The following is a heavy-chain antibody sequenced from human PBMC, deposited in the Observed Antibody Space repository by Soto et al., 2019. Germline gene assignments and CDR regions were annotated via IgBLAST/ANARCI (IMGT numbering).Heavy chain of an antibody. D-gene: IGHD1-26*01. J-gene: IGHJ4*02. V-gene: IGHV3-74*01. Sequence: EVQLVKSGGGLVQPGGSLRLSCAASGFTFSSYWMHWVHQAPGKGLVWVAHIDTDRSSTSYADSVKGRFTNSRDNAKNTRYLQMDSVRAEDMAVYYCVRDDLGVGMDYWGLGTLVNVSS. CDR1: GFTFSSYW. CDR3: VRDDLGVGMDY. CDR2: IDTDRSST.